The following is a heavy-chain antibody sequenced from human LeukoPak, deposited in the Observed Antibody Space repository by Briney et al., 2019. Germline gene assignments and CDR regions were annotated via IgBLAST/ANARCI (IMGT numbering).Heavy chain of an antibody. Sequence: PGGSLRLSCAASGSTFSSWVRQAPGKGLEWVSSISSSSSYIYYADSVKGRFTISRDNAKNSLYLQMNSLRAEDTAVYYCASISGDYWGQGTLVTVSS. CDR2: ISSSSSYI. CDR1: GSTFSS. V-gene: IGHV3-21*01. J-gene: IGHJ4*02. CDR3: ASISGDY.